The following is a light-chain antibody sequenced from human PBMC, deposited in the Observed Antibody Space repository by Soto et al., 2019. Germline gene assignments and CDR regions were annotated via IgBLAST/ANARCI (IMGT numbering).Light chain of an antibody. CDR3: LLSYGGARRV. V-gene: IGLV7-46*01. J-gene: IGLJ2*01. CDR2: DTS. Sequence: QAVVTQEPSLTVSPGGTVTLTCASSTGVVTSGHYPYWFQQKPGQAPRTLIYDTSNKHSWTPARFSGSLLGGKPALTLSGAQPEDEAEYFCLLSYGGARRVFGGGTKVTVL. CDR1: TGVVTSGHY.